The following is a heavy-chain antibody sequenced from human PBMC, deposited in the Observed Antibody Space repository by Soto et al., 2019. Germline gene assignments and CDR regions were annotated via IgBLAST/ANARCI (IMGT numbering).Heavy chain of an antibody. CDR3: ARPSFSGSGYYFFDY. V-gene: IGHV5-51*01. J-gene: IGHJ4*02. Sequence: PGESLKISYKGSGYSFTSYWIGWVRQMPGKGLEWMGIIYPGDSDTRYSPSFQGQVTISADKSISTAYLQWSSLKASDTAMYYCARPSFSGSGYYFFDYWGQGTLVTVSS. CDR1: GYSFTSYW. D-gene: IGHD3-3*01. CDR2: IYPGDSDT.